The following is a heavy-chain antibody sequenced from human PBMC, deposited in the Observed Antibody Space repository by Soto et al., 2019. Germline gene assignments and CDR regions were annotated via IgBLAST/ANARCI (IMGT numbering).Heavy chain of an antibody. D-gene: IGHD3-10*01. CDR2: IYYSGST. CDR3: ARSPPWGSGSYYIGYFDY. CDR1: GCSLSSYY. Sequence: SETLSLTCTVSGCSLSSYYWGWIRQPPGKGMEWIGYIYYSGSTNYNPSLKSRVTISVDTSKNQFSLKLSSVTAADTAVYYCARSPPWGSGSYYIGYFDYWGQGTLVTVSS. J-gene: IGHJ4*02. V-gene: IGHV4-59*08.